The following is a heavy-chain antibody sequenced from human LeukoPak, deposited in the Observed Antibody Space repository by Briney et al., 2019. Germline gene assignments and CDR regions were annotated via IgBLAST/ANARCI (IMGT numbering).Heavy chain of an antibody. Sequence: TGGSLRLSCAASGFTFSSYGMHWVRQAPGKGLEWVAVISYDGSNKYYADSVKGRFTISRDNSKNTLYLQMNSLRAEDTAVYYCAKDGIAAAGTPFDPWGQGTLVTVSS. D-gene: IGHD6-13*01. CDR2: ISYDGSNK. CDR1: GFTFSSYG. V-gene: IGHV3-30*18. J-gene: IGHJ5*02. CDR3: AKDGIAAAGTPFDP.